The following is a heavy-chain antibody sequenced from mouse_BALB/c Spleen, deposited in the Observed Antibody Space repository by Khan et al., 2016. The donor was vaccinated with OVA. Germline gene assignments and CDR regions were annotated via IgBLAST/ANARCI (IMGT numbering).Heavy chain of an antibody. V-gene: IGHV9-3-1*01. CDR1: GYTFTNNG. D-gene: IGHD2-3*01. Sequence: QIQLVQSGPALKKPGETVKISCKASGYTFTNNGMNWAQQAPGKGLKWMGWINTYTGEPTYAADFKGRFAFSLETSASTAYLQINNLRNEDTSTYFCARVGYSGTMDYWGQGTSVNVAS. CDR3: ARVGYSGTMDY. CDR2: INTYTGEP. J-gene: IGHJ4*01.